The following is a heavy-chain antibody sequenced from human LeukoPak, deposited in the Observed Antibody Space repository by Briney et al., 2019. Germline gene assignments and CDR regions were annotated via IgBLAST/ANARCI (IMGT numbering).Heavy chain of an antibody. CDR2: IYYSGST. CDR1: GSSISSCY. V-gene: IGHV4-59*01. CDR3: ARSGILWFGELLSYNWFDP. D-gene: IGHD3-10*01. Sequence: SETLSLTCTVSGSSISSCYWSWIRQPPGKGLEWIGYIYYSGSTNYNPSLKSRVTISVDTSKNQFSLKLSSVTAADTAVYYCARSGILWFGELLSYNWFDPWGQGTLVTVSS. J-gene: IGHJ5*02.